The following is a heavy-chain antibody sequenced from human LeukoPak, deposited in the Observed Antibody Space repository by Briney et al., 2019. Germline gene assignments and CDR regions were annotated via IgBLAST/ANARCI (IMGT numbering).Heavy chain of an antibody. J-gene: IGHJ4*02. V-gene: IGHV4-59*12. CDR3: ASDYSTNY. Sequence: RASETLSLTCTVSGGSISSYYWSWIRQPPGKGLEWIGYIYYSGSTNYNPSLKSRVTISVDTSKNQFSLKLSSVTAADTAVYYCASDYSTNYWGQGTLVTVSS. D-gene: IGHD4-11*01. CDR2: IYYSGST. CDR1: GGSISSYY.